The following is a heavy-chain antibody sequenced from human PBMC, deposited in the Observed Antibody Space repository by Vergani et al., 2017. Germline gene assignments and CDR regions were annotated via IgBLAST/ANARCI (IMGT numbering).Heavy chain of an antibody. J-gene: IGHJ6*02. Sequence: QLQLQESGPGLVKPSETLYLTCTVSGGSISSSSYYWGWIRQPPGKGLEWIGSIYYSGSTYYNPSLKSLVTIYVDTSKNQFSLKLSSVTAADTAVYYCARHLAYCGGDCYPYYYGMDVWGQGTTVTVSS. V-gene: IGHV4-39*01. CDR1: GGSISSSSYY. CDR2: IYYSGST. D-gene: IGHD2-21*02. CDR3: ARHLAYCGGDCYPYYYGMDV.